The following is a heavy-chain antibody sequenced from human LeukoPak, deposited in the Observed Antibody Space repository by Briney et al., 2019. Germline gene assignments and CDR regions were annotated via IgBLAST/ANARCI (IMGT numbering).Heavy chain of an antibody. J-gene: IGHJ4*02. Sequence: GGSLRLSCAASGFSVSNNSLSWVRQAPGKGLEWVSVIYSGGSTYYADSVKGRFTISRDNSKNTLYLQMNSLRAEDTAVYFCARALTSGIYYFDYWGQGTLFTVSS. D-gene: IGHD1-26*01. CDR3: ARALTSGIYYFDY. CDR2: IYSGGST. CDR1: GFSVSNNS. V-gene: IGHV3-53*01.